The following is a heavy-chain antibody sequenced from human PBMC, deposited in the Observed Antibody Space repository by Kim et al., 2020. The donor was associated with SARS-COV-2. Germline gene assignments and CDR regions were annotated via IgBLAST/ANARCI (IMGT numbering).Heavy chain of an antibody. D-gene: IGHD3-22*01. V-gene: IGHV4-39*01. J-gene: IGHJ5*02. CDR1: GGSISSSSYY. Sequence: SETLSLTCTVSGGSISSSSYYWGWIRQPPGKGLEWIGSIYYSGSTYYNPSLKSRVTISVDTSKNQFSLKLSSVTAADTAVYYCARADVDYYDSGEAGWFDPWGQGTLVTVSS. CDR2: IYYSGST. CDR3: ARADVDYYDSGEAGWFDP.